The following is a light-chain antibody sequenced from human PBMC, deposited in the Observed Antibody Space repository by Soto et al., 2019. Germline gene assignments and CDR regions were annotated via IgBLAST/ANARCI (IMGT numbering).Light chain of an antibody. V-gene: IGKV3-15*01. CDR3: QQHNGWPLT. CDR2: GAS. J-gene: IGKJ4*01. Sequence: EIVMTQSPATLSVSPGERATLSCRGSQSVGSNLAWYQQKPGQAPRLLIYGASTRATGVTARFSGSGSGTEFTFTISSLQSEDFAVYYCQQHNGWPLTFGGGTKVEI. CDR1: QSVGSN.